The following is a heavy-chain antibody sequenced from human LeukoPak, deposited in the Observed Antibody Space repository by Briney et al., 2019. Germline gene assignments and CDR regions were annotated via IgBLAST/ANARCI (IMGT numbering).Heavy chain of an antibody. CDR2: IGSDNKP. CDR3: ARDLQYYVAMDV. CDR1: RFTFSAYA. D-gene: IGHD3-10*02. J-gene: IGHJ6*02. V-gene: IGHV3-23*01. Sequence: PGGSLRLSCEASRFTFSAYAMTWVRPAPGQGLEWVSSIGSDNKPHHSESVKGRFAISRDNSKSMLLLQLNSLRAEDTALYYCARDLQYYVAMDVWGQGTTVTVSS.